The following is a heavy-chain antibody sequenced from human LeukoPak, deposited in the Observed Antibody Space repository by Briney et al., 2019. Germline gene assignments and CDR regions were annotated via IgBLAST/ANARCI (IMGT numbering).Heavy chain of an antibody. CDR1: GFTFSNYA. Sequence: PGGSLRLSCAPSGFTFSNYAMSWVRQPPPRGQEWVSSMRGDHETYYADYVKGRFTRSSDDSRNTVYVQLNNRRVEDTVVYYCAKANWVSNADGVWWGQGTLVTVSS. J-gene: IGHJ4*02. CDR2: MRGDHET. CDR3: AKANWVSNADGVW. D-gene: IGHD3-3*01. V-gene: IGHV3-23*01.